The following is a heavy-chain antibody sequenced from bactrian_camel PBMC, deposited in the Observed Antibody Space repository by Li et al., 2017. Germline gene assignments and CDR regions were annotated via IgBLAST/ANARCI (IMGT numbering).Heavy chain of an antibody. V-gene: IGHV3S1*01. Sequence: ASVFTSSSNCMVWFRQAPGKEREGVATVGIGGEQTWIADSVKGRFSISRDNELLYLQMNSLKPEDTAMYYCAASG. D-gene: IGHD2*01. CDR2: VGIGGEQT. CDR1: VFTSSSNC.